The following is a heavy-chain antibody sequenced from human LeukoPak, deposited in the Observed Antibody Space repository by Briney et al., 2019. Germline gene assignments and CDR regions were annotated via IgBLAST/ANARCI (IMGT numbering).Heavy chain of an antibody. CDR1: GYTFTSFG. V-gene: IGHV1-18*01. J-gene: IGHJ4*02. D-gene: IGHD3-3*01. Sequence: ASVKVSCKASGYTFTSFGISWVRQAPGQGLERMGWISAYNGNTNYAQKFQGRLTLTTDASTSTAYMELRSLRSDNTAMYYCARARDYDFWSGYSPYFDYWGQGTLVTVSS. CDR3: ARARDYDFWSGYSPYFDY. CDR2: ISAYNGNT.